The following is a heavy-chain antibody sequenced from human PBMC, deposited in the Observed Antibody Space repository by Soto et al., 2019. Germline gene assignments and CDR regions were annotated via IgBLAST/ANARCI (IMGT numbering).Heavy chain of an antibody. D-gene: IGHD4-17*01. CDR1: GGSISSGGYS. Sequence: QLQLQESGSGLVKPSQTLSLTCAVSGGSISSGGYSWSWIRQPPGKGLEWSGDIYHSGSTYYNPSLKSQVTITLDRSKNQFSLKLSSVTAAETAVYYCDRGMTTVTTLDYWGQGTLVTVSS. CDR3: DRGMTTVTTLDY. CDR2: IYHSGST. V-gene: IGHV4-30-2*01. J-gene: IGHJ4*02.